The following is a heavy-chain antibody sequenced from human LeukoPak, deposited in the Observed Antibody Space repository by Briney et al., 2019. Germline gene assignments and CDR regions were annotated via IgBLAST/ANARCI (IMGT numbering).Heavy chain of an antibody. J-gene: IGHJ4*02. D-gene: IGHD1-26*01. CDR3: ASQPDAGGTDY. V-gene: IGHV5-51*01. CDR2: IYPGDSDT. Sequence: GESLKISCKGSGYSFTSYWIGWVRQMPGKGLEWVGIIYPGDSDTRYSPSFQGQVTISADKSISTAYLQWSRPKASERAMYYCASQPDAGGTDYWGQGTLVTVSS. CDR1: GYSFTSYW.